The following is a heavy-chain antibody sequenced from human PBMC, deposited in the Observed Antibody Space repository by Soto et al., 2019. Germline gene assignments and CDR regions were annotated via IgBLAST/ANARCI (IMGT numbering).Heavy chain of an antibody. Sequence: SETLSLTCTVSGGSISSYYWSWIRQSPGKGLEWIGYIYYSGSTNYNPSLKSRVTISVDTSKNQFSLKLSSVTAADTAVYYCARDDYDSSGYYSKDAFDIWGQGTMVTVSS. J-gene: IGHJ3*02. CDR3: ARDDYDSSGYYSKDAFDI. CDR2: IYYSGST. V-gene: IGHV4-59*01. CDR1: GGSISSYY. D-gene: IGHD3-22*01.